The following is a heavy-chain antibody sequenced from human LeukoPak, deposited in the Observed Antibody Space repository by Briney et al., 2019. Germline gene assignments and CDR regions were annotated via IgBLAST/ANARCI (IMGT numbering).Heavy chain of an antibody. CDR2: ITTSSNYV. CDR3: AREPLFYGNDY. D-gene: IGHD2/OR15-2a*01. CDR1: GFTFSSYN. V-gene: IGHV3-21*04. J-gene: IGHJ4*02. Sequence: GGSLRLSCAASGFTFSSYNMNWVRQAPGKGLEWVSSITTSSNYVEYADSVKGRFTISRDNSKNTLYLQMDTLRAEDTAVYYCAREPLFYGNDYWGQGTLVTVSS.